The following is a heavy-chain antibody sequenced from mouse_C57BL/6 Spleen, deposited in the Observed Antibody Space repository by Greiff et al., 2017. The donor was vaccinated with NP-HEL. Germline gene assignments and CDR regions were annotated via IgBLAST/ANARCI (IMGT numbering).Heavy chain of an antibody. J-gene: IGHJ4*01. CDR3: ARKVDGYTRAMDY. CDR2: IWSGGST. D-gene: IGHD2-3*01. V-gene: IGHV2-2*01. Sequence: VQLVESGPGLVQPSQSLSITCTVSGFSLTSYGVHWVRQSPGKGLEWLGVIWSGGSTDYNAAFISRLSISKDNSTSQVFFKKNRLQADDTAIYYCARKVDGYTRAMDYWGQGTSVTVSS. CDR1: GFSLTSYG.